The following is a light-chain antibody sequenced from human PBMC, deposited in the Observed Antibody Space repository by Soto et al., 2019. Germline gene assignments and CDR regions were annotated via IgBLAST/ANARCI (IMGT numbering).Light chain of an antibody. CDR2: RNS. CDR3: AAWDDSLSGVV. Sequence: QSVLTQPPAASGTPGQRVTISCSGSSSNIGSNYVYWYQQLPGTAPKLLIYRNSQRPSGVPDRFSGSQSGTSASLAISGLRSEDEADYYCAAWDDSLSGVVFGGGTKVTVL. J-gene: IGLJ2*01. V-gene: IGLV1-47*01. CDR1: SSNIGSNY.